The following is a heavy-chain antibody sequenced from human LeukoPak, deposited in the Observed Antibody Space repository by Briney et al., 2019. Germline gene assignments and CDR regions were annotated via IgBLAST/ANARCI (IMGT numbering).Heavy chain of an antibody. CDR3: ARDSGRSATYFNY. Sequence: GGSLRLSCAAYGFTFSNFAMHWVRQAPGKGLEWVAGISYDAGKTYYADSVRGRFTISRDTSKNTLYLQMNGLRAEDTAVYYCARDSGRSATYFNYWGQGTLVTVSS. D-gene: IGHD3-10*01. CDR2: ISYDAGKT. J-gene: IGHJ4*02. V-gene: IGHV3-30*04. CDR1: GFTFSNFA.